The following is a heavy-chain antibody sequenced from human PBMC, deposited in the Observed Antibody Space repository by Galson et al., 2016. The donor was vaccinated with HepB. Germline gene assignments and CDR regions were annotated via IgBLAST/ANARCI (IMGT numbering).Heavy chain of an antibody. J-gene: IGHJ3*02. Sequence: SLRLSCAASGFSFSSYGMHWVRQAPGKGLEWVALIWYDGTNKYYADSVKGRFTISRDNSKNTLYLQMNSLRAEDTAVYYCARARRPVVVAATHIMGTTSGDAFDIWGQGAMVTVSS. CDR3: ARARRPVVVAATHIMGTTSGDAFDI. V-gene: IGHV3-33*01. CDR2: IWYDGTNK. CDR1: GFSFSSYG. D-gene: IGHD2-15*01.